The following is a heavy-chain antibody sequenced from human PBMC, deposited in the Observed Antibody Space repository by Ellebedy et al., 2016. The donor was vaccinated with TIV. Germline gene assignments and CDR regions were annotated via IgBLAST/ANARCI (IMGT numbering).Heavy chain of an antibody. CDR1: GGTFSSYA. D-gene: IGHD3-22*01. CDR3: ARAREYYYDSSGPYYAFDI. CDR2: IIPILGIA. Sequence: SVKVSXKASGGTFSSYAISWVRQAPGQGLEWMGRIIPILGIANYAQKFQGRVTITADKSTSTAYMELSSLRSEDTAVYYCARAREYYYDSSGPYYAFDIWGQGTMVTVSS. V-gene: IGHV1-69*04. J-gene: IGHJ3*02.